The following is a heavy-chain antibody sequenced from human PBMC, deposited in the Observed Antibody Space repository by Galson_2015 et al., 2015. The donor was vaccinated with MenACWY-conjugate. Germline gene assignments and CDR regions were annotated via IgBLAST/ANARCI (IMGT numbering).Heavy chain of an antibody. CDR1: GFTFSRYA. J-gene: IGHJ5*02. Sequence: SLRLSCAGSGFTFSRYAMSWVRQAPGKGLEWVSAISSSADRTYYTDSVKGRFTISRDNSKNTLYLQMDNLRAEDTAVYYCAQDRGYSSAWGQGTLVTVSS. D-gene: IGHD6-19*01. V-gene: IGHV3-23*01. CDR2: ISSSADRT. CDR3: AQDRGYSSA.